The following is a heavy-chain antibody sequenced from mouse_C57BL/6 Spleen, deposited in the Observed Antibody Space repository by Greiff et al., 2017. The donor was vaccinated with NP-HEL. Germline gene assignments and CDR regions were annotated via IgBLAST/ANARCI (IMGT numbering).Heavy chain of an antibody. Sequence: VQLQQSGAELVKPGASVKISCKASGYAFSSYWMNWVKQRPGKGLEWIGQIYPGDGDTNYNGKFKGKATLTADKSSSTAYMQLSSLTSEDSAVYFCARWRGYEEYYFDYWGQGTTLTVSS. CDR1: GYAFSSYW. CDR2: IYPGDGDT. CDR3: ARWRGYEEYYFDY. J-gene: IGHJ2*01. D-gene: IGHD2-14*01. V-gene: IGHV1-80*01.